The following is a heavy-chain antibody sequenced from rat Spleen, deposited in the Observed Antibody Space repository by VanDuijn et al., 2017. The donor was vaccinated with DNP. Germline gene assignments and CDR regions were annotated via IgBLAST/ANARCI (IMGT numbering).Heavy chain of an antibody. J-gene: IGHJ3*01. CDR2: INKDSSAK. CDR3: VTRVDPYDKWCAY. Sequence: EVKLVESGGGLVQPGRSLKVSCAASGFNFNDYWMGWVRQAPGKGLEWIGEINKDSSAKNYSPSLKDKFTISRDNAQDTLYLQVNELGSEDTGIYYCVTRVDPYDKWCAYWGRGTLVTVSS. V-gene: IGHV4-2*01. CDR1: GFNFNDYW. D-gene: IGHD1-11*01.